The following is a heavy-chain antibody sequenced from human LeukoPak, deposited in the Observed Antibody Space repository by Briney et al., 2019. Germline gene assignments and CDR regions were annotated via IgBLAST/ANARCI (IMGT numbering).Heavy chain of an antibody. D-gene: IGHD1-1*01. J-gene: IGHJ4*02. CDR3: ARDVENFDY. V-gene: IGHV3-33*01. CDR1: GFTFSSYG. Sequence: PGRSLRLSCAVSGFTFSSYGMHGVRQAPGKGLEWVAVIWYDGSNKYYADSVKGRFTISRDNSKNTLYLQMNSLRAEDTAVYYCARDVENFDYWGQGTLVTVSS. CDR2: IWYDGSNK.